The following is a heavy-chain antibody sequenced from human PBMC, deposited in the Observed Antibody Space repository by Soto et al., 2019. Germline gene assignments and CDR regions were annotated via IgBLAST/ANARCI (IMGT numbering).Heavy chain of an antibody. CDR3: ARSRGYCSSTSCSASYYYYGMEV. D-gene: IGHD2-2*01. Sequence: SETLSLTCTVSGGSISSGDYYWSWIRQPPGKGLEWIGYIYYSGSTYYNPSLKSRVTISVDTSKNQFSLKLSSVTAADTAVYYCARSRGYCSSTSCSASYYYYGMEVWGQGTTVTVSS. V-gene: IGHV4-30-4*01. CDR1: GGSISSGDYY. CDR2: IYYSGST. J-gene: IGHJ6*02.